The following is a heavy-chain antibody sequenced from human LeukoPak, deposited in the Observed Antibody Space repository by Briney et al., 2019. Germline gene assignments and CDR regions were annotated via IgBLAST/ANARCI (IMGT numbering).Heavy chain of an antibody. J-gene: IGHJ4*02. D-gene: IGHD3-16*01. CDR2: FDPNSGGT. CDR1: GYTFTGYY. Sequence: ASVKVSCKASGYTFTGYYMHWVRQAPGQGLEWMGWFDPNSGGTNYAQKFQGRVTMTRDTSISTAYMELSRLRSDDTAVYYCTRDPGNDWGSSIDYWGQGTLVSVSS. V-gene: IGHV1-2*02. CDR3: TRDPGNDWGSSIDY.